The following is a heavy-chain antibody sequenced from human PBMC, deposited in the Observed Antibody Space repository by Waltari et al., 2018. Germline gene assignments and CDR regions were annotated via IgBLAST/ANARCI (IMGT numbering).Heavy chain of an antibody. CDR3: ARHSAYAGTGYYYGMDV. Sequence: QLQLQESGPGLVKPSETLSLTCAVSGGYISSNSYYWDWIRQPPGKGLEWIGSIYYSGSTYYNPSLKSRVTISVDTSKNHFSLKLGSVTAADTSLYYCARHSAYAGTGYYYGMDVWGQGTTVTVSS. V-gene: IGHV4-39*01. J-gene: IGHJ6*02. CDR1: GGYISSNSYY. CDR2: IYYSGST. D-gene: IGHD6-13*01.